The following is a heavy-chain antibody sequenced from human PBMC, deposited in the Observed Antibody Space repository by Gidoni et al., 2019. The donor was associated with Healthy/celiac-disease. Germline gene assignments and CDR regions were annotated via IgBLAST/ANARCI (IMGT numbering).Heavy chain of an antibody. CDR3: ARDLSGSYGFFAY. V-gene: IGHV3-23*01. CDR2: ISGSGGST. D-gene: IGHD1-26*01. CDR1: GFTFSRYA. J-gene: IGHJ4*02. Sequence: EVQLLESGGGLVQPGGSLRLSCAASGFTFSRYAMTWFRQAPGKGLEWVSTISGSGGSTYYADSVKGRFTISRDNSKNTLYLQMNSLRAEDTAVYYCARDLSGSYGFFAYWGQGTLVTVSS.